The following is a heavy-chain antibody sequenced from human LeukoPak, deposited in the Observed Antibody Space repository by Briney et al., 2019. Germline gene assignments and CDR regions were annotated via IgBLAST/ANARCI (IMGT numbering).Heavy chain of an antibody. D-gene: IGHD1-1*01. CDR1: GYTFTGYD. V-gene: IGHV1-8*01. CDR3: ARGRGGTVIPQGNWFDP. J-gene: IGHJ5*02. Sequence: GASVKVSCKASGYTFTGYDINWVRQATGQGRGWVGWINPNSDNTGYAQKFQGRVTMTKDTSINTAYMEVSSLTSEDTAVYYCARGRGGTVIPQGNWFDPWGQGTLVTVSS. CDR2: INPNSDNT.